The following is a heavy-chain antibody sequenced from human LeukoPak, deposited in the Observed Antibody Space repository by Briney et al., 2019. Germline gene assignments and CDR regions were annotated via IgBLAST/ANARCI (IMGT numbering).Heavy chain of an antibody. V-gene: IGHV3-30*18. CDR1: GFTFNNYG. D-gene: IGHD6-13*01. Sequence: GGSLRLSCAASGFTFNNYGMHYVRQAPGKGLEWVAVISDDGRNKNYADSVKGRYTISRDNSNNTLYLQMNSLRAEDTGVYYCAKDRETTASGTFDYWGQGTLVTVSS. CDR3: AKDRETTASGTFDY. J-gene: IGHJ4*02. CDR2: ISDDGRNK.